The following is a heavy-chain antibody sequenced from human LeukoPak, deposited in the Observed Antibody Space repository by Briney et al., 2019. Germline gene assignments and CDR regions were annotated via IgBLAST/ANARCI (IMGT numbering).Heavy chain of an antibody. CDR3: ARVVGYCSSTSCPTGY. V-gene: IGHV1-46*01. Sequence: ASVKVSCKASGYTFTSYYMHWVRQAPGQGLEWMGIINPSGGSTSYAQKFQGRVTMTRDTSTSTVYMELSSLRSEVTAVYYCARVVGYCSSTSCPTGYWGQGTLVTVPS. CDR1: GYTFTSYY. D-gene: IGHD2-2*01. J-gene: IGHJ4*02. CDR2: INPSGGST.